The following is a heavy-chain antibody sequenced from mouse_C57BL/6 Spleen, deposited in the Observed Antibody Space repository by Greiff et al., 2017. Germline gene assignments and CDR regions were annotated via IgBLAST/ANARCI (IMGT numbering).Heavy chain of an antibody. D-gene: IGHD2-5*01. CDR1: GYTFTSYW. Sequence: QVQLQQPGAELVMPGASVKLSCKASGYTFTSYWMHWVKQRPGQGLEWIGEIDPSDSYTNYNQKFKGKSTLTVDKSSSTAYMQLSSLTSEDSAVYYCATLSNYYFDYWGQGTTRTVSS. CDR3: ATLSNYYFDY. CDR2: IDPSDSYT. V-gene: IGHV1-69*01. J-gene: IGHJ2*01.